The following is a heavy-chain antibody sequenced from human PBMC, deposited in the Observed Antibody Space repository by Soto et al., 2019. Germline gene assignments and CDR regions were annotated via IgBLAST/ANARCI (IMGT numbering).Heavy chain of an antibody. CDR3: ARDRPPDY. CDR1: GYSFTAYY. V-gene: IGHV1-2*02. Sequence: QVQLVQSGAEVKKPGASVKVSCQASGYSFTAYYVHWVRQAPGQGLEWMGWINPNPGGTTYAQKFQGRVTMTRDTSISTAYMELSSLRSDDTALYYCARDRPPDYWGQGTLVTVSS. CDR2: INPNPGGT. J-gene: IGHJ4*02.